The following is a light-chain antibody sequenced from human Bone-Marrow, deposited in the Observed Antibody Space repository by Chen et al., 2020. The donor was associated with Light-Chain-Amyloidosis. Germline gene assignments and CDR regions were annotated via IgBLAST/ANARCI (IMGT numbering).Light chain of an antibody. CDR1: SSDVGGDNH. J-gene: IGLJ1*01. CDR3: SSYTITNTLV. Sequence: QSALTQPASVSGSPGQSITISCTGTSSDVGGDNHVSWYQQPPDKGPKLIIYEVTNRPSWVPDRFSGSKSDNTASLTISGLQTEDEADYFCSSYTITNTLVFGSGTRVTVL. V-gene: IGLV2-14*01. CDR2: EVT.